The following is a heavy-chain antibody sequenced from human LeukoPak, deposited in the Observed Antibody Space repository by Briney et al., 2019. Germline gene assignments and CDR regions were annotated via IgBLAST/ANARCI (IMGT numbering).Heavy chain of an antibody. V-gene: IGHV4-34*01. D-gene: IGHD3-10*01. J-gene: IGHJ4*02. Sequence: PSETLSLTCAVYRGSFSGYYWSWIRQPPGKGPEWIGEINHSGSTNYNPSLTSRVTISVDTTKKQFSLMLRSVTAAYTPVYYCARGSLRLSQNRYYYGSGSYYGFDYWGQGTLVTVSS. CDR3: ARGSLRLSQNRYYYGSGSYYGFDY. CDR2: INHSGST. CDR1: RGSFSGYY.